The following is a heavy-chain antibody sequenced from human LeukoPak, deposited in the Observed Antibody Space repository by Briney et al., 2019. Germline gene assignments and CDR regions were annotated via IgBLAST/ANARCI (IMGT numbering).Heavy chain of an antibody. CDR2: ISWNSGSI. CDR1: GFTFDDYA. Sequence: GGSLRLSCAASGFTFDDYAMHWVRQAPGKGLEWVSGISWNSGSIGYADSVKGRFTISRDNAKNSLYLQMNSLRAEDTAVYYCARASRIAVAGRTHYYFDYWGQGTLVTVSS. D-gene: IGHD6-19*01. CDR3: ARASRIAVAGRTHYYFDY. J-gene: IGHJ4*02. V-gene: IGHV3-9*01.